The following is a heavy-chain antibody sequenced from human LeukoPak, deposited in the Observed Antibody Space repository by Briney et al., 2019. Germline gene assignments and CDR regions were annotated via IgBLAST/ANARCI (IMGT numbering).Heavy chain of an antibody. D-gene: IGHD3-10*01. CDR2: TYYRSKWYN. CDR1: GDSVSSNSAA. CDR3: ARVNLGRFGESSYYYYYYGMDV. Sequence: ASQTLSLNCAVSGDSVSSNSAAWNWLRQSPSRSLEWMGRTYYRSKWYNDYAVSVKRRITINPDTSKNQFSLQLNSVTPEDTAVYYCARVNLGRFGESSYYYYYYGMDVWGQGTTVTVSS. J-gene: IGHJ6*02. V-gene: IGHV6-1*01.